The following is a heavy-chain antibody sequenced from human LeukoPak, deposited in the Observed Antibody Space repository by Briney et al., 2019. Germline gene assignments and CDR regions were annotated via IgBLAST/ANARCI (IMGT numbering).Heavy chain of an antibody. CDR3: ASLGAVAGTDY. V-gene: IGHV3-74*01. CDR1: GFTVSSNY. J-gene: IGHJ4*02. D-gene: IGHD6-19*01. Sequence: PGGSLRLSCAASGFTVSSNYMSWVRQAPGKGLVWVSRINSDGSSASYADSVKGRFTISRDNAKNTLYLRMNSLRAEDTAVYYCASLGAVAGTDYWGQGTLVTVSS. CDR2: INSDGSSA.